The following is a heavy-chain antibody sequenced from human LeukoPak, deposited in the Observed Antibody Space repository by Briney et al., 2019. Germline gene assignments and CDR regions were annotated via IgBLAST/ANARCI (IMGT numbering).Heavy chain of an antibody. J-gene: IGHJ4*02. CDR2: IYYSGST. CDR1: GGSISSYY. CDR3: ASVDIRDYYFDY. D-gene: IGHD5-12*01. Sequence: PSETLSLTCTVSGGSISSYYWSWIRQPPGKGLEWIGYIYYSGSTNYNPSLESRVTISVDTSKNQFSLKLSSVTAADTAVYYCASVDIRDYYFDYWGQGTLVTVSS. V-gene: IGHV4-59*01.